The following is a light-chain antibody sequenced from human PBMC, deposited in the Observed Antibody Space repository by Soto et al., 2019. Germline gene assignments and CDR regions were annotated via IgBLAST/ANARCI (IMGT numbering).Light chain of an antibody. Sequence: AIQMTQSPSSLSASVGDTVTITCRARQGIRDDLGWIQQKPGKAPKLLIYAASNLHSGVPSRFSGSGSGTDFTLTISRVAPEDIATYHCLQDYNYPLTFGGGTKVEIK. V-gene: IGKV1-6*01. CDR3: LQDYNYPLT. CDR2: AAS. CDR1: QGIRDD. J-gene: IGKJ4*01.